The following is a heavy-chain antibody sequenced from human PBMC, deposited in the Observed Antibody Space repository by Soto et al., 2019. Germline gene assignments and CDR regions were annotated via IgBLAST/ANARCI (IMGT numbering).Heavy chain of an antibody. V-gene: IGHV4-61*01. Sequence: SEILSLTCAVYGGFVSSGSYYWSWIRRPPGKGLEWIGEMSHSGGTHFNPSLKSRVTISVDTSKNRFSLKMSSVTAADTALYYCARVERGTATTVVDAFDIWGPGTMVTVSS. CDR2: MSHSGGT. J-gene: IGHJ3*02. D-gene: IGHD1-1*01. CDR1: GGFVSSGSYY. CDR3: ARVERGTATTVVDAFDI.